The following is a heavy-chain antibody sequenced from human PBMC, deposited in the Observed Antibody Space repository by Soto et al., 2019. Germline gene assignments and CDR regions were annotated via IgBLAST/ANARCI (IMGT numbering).Heavy chain of an antibody. CDR2: IDDSGVGT. CDR1: GFTFSTYA. Sequence: EVQLLESGGGLVQPGGSLRLSCAASGFTFSTYAMTWVRQAPGKGLEWDSGIDDSGVGTYYADSVKGRLTISRDNSKNTLYLQMGSLRAEDTAIYYCVKGQSSTWSQTGGMDVWGQGTTVTVSS. V-gene: IGHV3-23*01. J-gene: IGHJ6*02. D-gene: IGHD1-26*01. CDR3: VKGQSSTWSQTGGMDV.